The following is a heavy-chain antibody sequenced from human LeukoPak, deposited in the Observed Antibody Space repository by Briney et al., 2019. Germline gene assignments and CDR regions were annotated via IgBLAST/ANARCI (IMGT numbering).Heavy chain of an antibody. V-gene: IGHV4-34*01. CDR2: INHSGST. CDR1: GGSFSGYY. Sequence: SETLSLTCAVYGGSFSGYYWSWIRQPPGKGLEWIGEINHSGSTNYNPSLKSRVTISVDTSKNQFSLKLSSVTAAGTAVYYCARYCTSTTCILRGFDYWGQGTLVTVSS. CDR3: ARYCTSTTCILRGFDY. D-gene: IGHD2-2*01. J-gene: IGHJ4*02.